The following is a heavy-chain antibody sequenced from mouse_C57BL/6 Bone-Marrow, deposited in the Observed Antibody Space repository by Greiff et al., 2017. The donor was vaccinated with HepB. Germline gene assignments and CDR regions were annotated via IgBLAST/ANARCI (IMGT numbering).Heavy chain of an antibody. CDR2: IYPRSGNT. J-gene: IGHJ1*03. Sequence: VQLQESGAELARPGASVKLSCKASGYTFTSYGISWVKQRTGQGLEWIGEIYPRSGNTYYNEKFKGKATLTADKSSSTAYMELRSLTSEDSAVYFCAREDYYGSSYDWYFDVWGTGTTVTVSS. CDR1: GYTFTSYG. CDR3: AREDYYGSSYDWYFDV. D-gene: IGHD1-1*01. V-gene: IGHV1-81*01.